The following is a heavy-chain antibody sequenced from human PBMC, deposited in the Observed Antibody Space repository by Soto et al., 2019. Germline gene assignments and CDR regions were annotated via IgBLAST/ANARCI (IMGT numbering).Heavy chain of an antibody. CDR2: ISYDGSNK. CDR3: ARDQAYPEANYAYVWGSYRSPQIDY. D-gene: IGHD3-16*02. V-gene: IGHV3-30-3*01. CDR1: GFTFSSYA. J-gene: IGHJ4*02. Sequence: QVQLVESGGGVVQPGRSLRLSCAASGFTFSSYAMHWVRQAPGKGLEWVAVISYDGSNKYYADSVKGRFTISRDNSKNTLYLQMNSLRAEDTAVYYCARDQAYPEANYAYVWGSYRSPQIDYWGQGTLVTVSS.